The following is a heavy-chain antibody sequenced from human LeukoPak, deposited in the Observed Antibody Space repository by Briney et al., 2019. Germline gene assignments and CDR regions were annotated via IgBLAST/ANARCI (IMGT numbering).Heavy chain of an antibody. CDR1: GFAFSTYG. CDR2: LWHDGSNE. V-gene: IGHV3-33*01. Sequence: GGSLRLSCAASGFAFSTYGMHWARQAPGKGPEGVAGLWHDGSNECYADSVKGRFTISRDNSKNTLYLQMNSLRPEDTAVYYCARGFGKAAANVFGGYTMDVWGQGTTVTVSS. J-gene: IGHJ6*02. CDR3: ARGFGKAAANVFGGYTMDV. D-gene: IGHD6-13*01.